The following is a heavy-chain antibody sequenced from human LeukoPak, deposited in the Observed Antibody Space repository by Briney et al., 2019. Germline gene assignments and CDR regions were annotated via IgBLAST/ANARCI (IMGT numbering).Heavy chain of an antibody. J-gene: IGHJ5*02. CDR3: ASVGSGQCTSCQFDP. Sequence: GGSLRLSCAVSGITLSNYGMSWVRQAPGKGLEWVAGISGSGGGTYYADSVKGRFTISRDNSKNTLYLQMNSLRAEDTAVYYCASVGSGQCTSCQFDPWGQGTLVTVSS. CDR2: ISGSGGGT. V-gene: IGHV3-23*01. D-gene: IGHD2-2*01. CDR1: GITLSNYG.